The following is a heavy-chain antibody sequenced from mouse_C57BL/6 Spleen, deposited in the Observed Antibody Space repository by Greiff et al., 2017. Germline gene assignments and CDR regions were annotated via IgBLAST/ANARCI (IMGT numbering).Heavy chain of an antibody. CDR3: ARCYYGSSPPYAMDY. J-gene: IGHJ4*01. CDR2: IDPSDSYT. V-gene: IGHV1-59*01. D-gene: IGHD1-1*01. CDR1: GYTFTSYW. Sequence: VQLQQPGAELVRPGTSVKLSCKASGYTFTSYWMHWVKQRPGQGLEWIGVIDPSDSYTNYNQKFKGKATLTVDTSSSTAYMQLSSLTSEDSAVYYCARCYYGSSPPYAMDYWGQGTSVTVSS.